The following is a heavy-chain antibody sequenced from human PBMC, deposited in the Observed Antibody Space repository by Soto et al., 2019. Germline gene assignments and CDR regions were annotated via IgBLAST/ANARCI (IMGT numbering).Heavy chain of an antibody. J-gene: IGHJ4*02. V-gene: IGHV3-23*01. CDR3: AKGTVPAAIRRDYFDY. CDR1: GFTFSTYA. CDR2: ISGSGDST. Sequence: PGGSLRLSCVASGFTFSTYAMSWVRQAPGKGLEWVSAISGSGDSTYYADSVKGRFTISRDNSKNTLYLQMNSLRAEDTAVYYCAKGTVPAAIRRDYFDYWGQGTLVTVSS. D-gene: IGHD2-2*02.